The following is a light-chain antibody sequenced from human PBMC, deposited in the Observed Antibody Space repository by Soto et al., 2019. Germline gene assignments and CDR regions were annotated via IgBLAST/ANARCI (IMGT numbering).Light chain of an antibody. J-gene: IGKJ2*01. CDR3: QQSNTFPYT. CDR2: DAY. V-gene: IGKV1-12*01. CDR1: QFIGTY. Sequence: DIQMTQSPSSVSASVGDRVTITCRASQFIGTYLGWYQQKPGKAPDLLIYDAYILQGGVPSRFRGSGSGTDFTLTISSLQPEDFATYYCQQSNTFPYTFGQGTKLEIK.